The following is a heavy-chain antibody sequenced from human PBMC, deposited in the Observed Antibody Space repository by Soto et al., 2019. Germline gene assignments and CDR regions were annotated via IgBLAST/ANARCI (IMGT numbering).Heavy chain of an antibody. Sequence: QVLLQESGPGLVKPSETLSLTCTVSGASVSSGNHYWSWLRPPQGQRLVWIGYYYNGVITNYTPSLKTLSAISAETPSNLLPLYVNAATAADTSFDYCALGVEANSWGQGALVTVSS. D-gene: IGHD1-1*01. CDR1: GASVSSGNHY. V-gene: IGHV4-61*01. CDR2: YYNGVIT. J-gene: IGHJ4*02. CDR3: ALGVEANS.